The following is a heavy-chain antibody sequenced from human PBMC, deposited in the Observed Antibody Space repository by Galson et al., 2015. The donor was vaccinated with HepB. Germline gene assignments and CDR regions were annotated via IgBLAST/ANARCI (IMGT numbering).Heavy chain of an antibody. CDR2: ISSSGSTI. CDR1: GFTFSDYY. V-gene: IGHV3-11*01. J-gene: IGHJ3*02. Sequence: SLRLSCAASGFTFSDYYMSWIRQAPGKGLEWVSYISSSGSTIYYADSVKGRFTISRDNAKNSLYLQMNSLRAEDTAVYYCARDTQVAAKPRGGDAFDIWGQGTMVTVSS. CDR3: ARDTQVAAKPRGGDAFDI. D-gene: IGHD2-15*01.